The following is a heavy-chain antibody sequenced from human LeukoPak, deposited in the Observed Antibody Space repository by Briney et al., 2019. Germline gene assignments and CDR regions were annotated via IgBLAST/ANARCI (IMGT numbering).Heavy chain of an antibody. CDR2: IYPGDSDI. CDR1: GYNFLKYW. Sequence: GESLKISCKASGYNFLKYWIAWVRQKPGKGLEWMGIIYPGDSDIRYSPSFQGQVTISADKSITTAYLQWSSLKASDTAMYYCARHFGYSGYDGDYWGQGTLVTVSS. J-gene: IGHJ4*02. D-gene: IGHD5-12*01. V-gene: IGHV5-51*01. CDR3: ARHFGYSGYDGDY.